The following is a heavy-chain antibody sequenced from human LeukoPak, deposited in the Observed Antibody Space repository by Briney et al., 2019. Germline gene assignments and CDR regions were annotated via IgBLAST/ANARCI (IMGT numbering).Heavy chain of an antibody. V-gene: IGHV3-23*01. CDR1: GLPFSSYA. CDR2: IRGCGSRT. Sequence: AGGSLRLSCAASGLPFSSYAMSWVRQAPGKGLEWVSAIRGCGSRTYYADSVNGRFTISRDNSKNTLYLQMNSLRAEDTAVYYCAKTYYYDSSGHDSFDIWGQGTMVTVSS. D-gene: IGHD3-22*01. CDR3: AKTYYYDSSGHDSFDI. J-gene: IGHJ3*02.